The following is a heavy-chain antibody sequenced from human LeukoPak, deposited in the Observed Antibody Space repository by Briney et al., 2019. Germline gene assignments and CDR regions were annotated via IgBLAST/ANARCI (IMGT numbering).Heavy chain of an antibody. Sequence: GALRLPCAASGFPFSNHSLNWVRQAPGKGLGWVSSIIAGGDFVYYGDSVKGRFTMSRDNNSNSLHLPIDTMTEEDTAFYYCVGDQYESGNYAYFDPGGDGTLVTVSS. CDR3: VGDQYESGNYAYFDP. J-gene: IGHJ5*02. D-gene: IGHD3-3*01. CDR1: GFPFSNHS. V-gene: IGHV3-21*01. CDR2: IIAGGDFV.